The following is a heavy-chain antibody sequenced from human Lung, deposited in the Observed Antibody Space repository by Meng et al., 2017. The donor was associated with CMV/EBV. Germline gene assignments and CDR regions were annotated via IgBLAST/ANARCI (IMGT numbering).Heavy chain of an antibody. J-gene: IGHJ3*02. CDR2: IYYSGST. Sequence: LXCTVSGGSVSSGSYYWSWIRQPPGKGLEWIGYIYYSGSTNYNPSLKSRVTISVDTSKNQFSLKLSSVTAADTAVYYCARMGRFSGSYDFWSGYSPPGGFDIXGQGXMVTVSS. CDR1: GGSVSSGSYY. V-gene: IGHV4-61*01. D-gene: IGHD3-3*01. CDR3: ARMGRFSGSYDFWSGYSPPGGFDI.